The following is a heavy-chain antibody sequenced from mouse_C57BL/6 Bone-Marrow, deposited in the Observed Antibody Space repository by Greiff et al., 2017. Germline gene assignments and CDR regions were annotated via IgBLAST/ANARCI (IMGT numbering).Heavy chain of an antibody. Sequence: QVQLKESGPGLVAPSQSLSITCTVSGFSLTSYGVSWVRQPPGKGLEWLGVIWGDGSTNYHSALISRLSISKDNSKSQVFLKLNSLQNDDTATYYCAKKGIYYEYDAFYYYAMDYWGQGTSVTVSS. D-gene: IGHD2-4*01. J-gene: IGHJ4*01. CDR1: GFSLTSYG. V-gene: IGHV2-3*01. CDR2: IWGDGST. CDR3: AKKGIYYEYDAFYYYAMDY.